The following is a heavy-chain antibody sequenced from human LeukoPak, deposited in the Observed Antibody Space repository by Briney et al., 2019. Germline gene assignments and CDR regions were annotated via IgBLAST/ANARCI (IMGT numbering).Heavy chain of an antibody. CDR2: IYYSGST. V-gene: IGHV4-39*07. Sequence: WVRQPPGKGLEWIGSIYYSGSTYYNPSLKSRVTISVDTSKKQFSLKLSSVTAADTAVYYCARGFSSGWYLKYYFDYWGQGTLVTVSS. J-gene: IGHJ4*02. D-gene: IGHD6-19*01. CDR3: ARGFSSGWYLKYYFDY.